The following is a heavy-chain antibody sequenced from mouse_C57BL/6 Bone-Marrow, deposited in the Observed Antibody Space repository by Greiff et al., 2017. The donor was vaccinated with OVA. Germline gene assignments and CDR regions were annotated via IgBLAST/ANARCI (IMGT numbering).Heavy chain of an antibody. J-gene: IGHJ1*03. Sequence: EVQLQESGPELVKMSCKASGYTFTDYNMHWVKQSHGKSLEWIGYINPNNGGTSYNQKFKGKATLTVNKSSSTAYMELRSLTSEDSAVYYCARSSGYGYFDVWGTGTTVTVAS. CDR1: GYTFTDYN. V-gene: IGHV1-22*01. CDR2: INPNNGGT. D-gene: IGHD3-2*02. CDR3: ARSSGYGYFDV.